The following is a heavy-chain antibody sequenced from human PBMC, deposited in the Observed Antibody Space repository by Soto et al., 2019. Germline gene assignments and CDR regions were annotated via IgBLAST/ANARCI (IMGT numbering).Heavy chain of an antibody. J-gene: IGHJ4*02. Sequence: ASVKVSCKASGGTFSSYTISWVRQAPGQGLEWMGRIIPILGIANYAQKFQGRVTITADKSTSTAYMELSSLRSEDTAVYYCARDGDGDYERAYYFDYWGQGTLVTVSS. V-gene: IGHV1-69*04. CDR1: GGTFSSYT. CDR2: IIPILGIA. D-gene: IGHD4-17*01. CDR3: ARDGDGDYERAYYFDY.